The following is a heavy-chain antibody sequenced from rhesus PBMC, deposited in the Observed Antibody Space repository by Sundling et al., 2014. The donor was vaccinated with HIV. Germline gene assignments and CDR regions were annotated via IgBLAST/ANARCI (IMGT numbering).Heavy chain of an antibody. CDR3: ATSSRITGMITITTFDY. CDR1: GGSINSSNF. Sequence: QVQLQESGPGLVKPSETLSLTCAVSGGSINSSNFWSWIRQAPGKGLEWIGYIHGRGTSTNYNHFLNSRVTISKDTSKNQFSLKLSSVTGADTAVYYCATSSRITGMITITTFDYWGQGVLVTVSS. CDR2: IHGRGTST. J-gene: IGHJ4*01. V-gene: IGHV4S10*01. D-gene: IGHD3-9*01.